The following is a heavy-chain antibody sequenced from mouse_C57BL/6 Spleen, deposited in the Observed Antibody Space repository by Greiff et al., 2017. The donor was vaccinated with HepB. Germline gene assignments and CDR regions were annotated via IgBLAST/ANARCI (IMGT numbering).Heavy chain of an antibody. Sequence: EVQLQQSGPELVKPGASVKISCKASGYTFTDYYMNWVKQSHGKSLEWIGDINPNNGGTSYNQKFKGKATLTVDKSSSTAYMELRSLTSEDSAVYYCARQGVFDYWGQGTTLTVSS. V-gene: IGHV1-26*01. CDR2: INPNNGGT. CDR3: ARQGVFDY. CDR1: GYTFTDYY. J-gene: IGHJ2*01.